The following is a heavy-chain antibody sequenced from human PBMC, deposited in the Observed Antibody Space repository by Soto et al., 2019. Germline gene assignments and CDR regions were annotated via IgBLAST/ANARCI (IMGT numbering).Heavy chain of an antibody. Sequence: QVQLVQSGAEVKKPGASVKVSCKASGYTFTSYDINWVRQATGQGLEWMGWMNPNSGNTGYAQKFQGRVTMTRNTSISTAYMELSSLRPEDTAVYYCARGGYEGDSSAFSGFDIWGQGTMVTVSS. CDR3: ARGGYEGDSSAFSGFDI. V-gene: IGHV1-8*01. J-gene: IGHJ3*02. CDR1: GYTFTSYD. D-gene: IGHD3-22*01. CDR2: MNPNSGNT.